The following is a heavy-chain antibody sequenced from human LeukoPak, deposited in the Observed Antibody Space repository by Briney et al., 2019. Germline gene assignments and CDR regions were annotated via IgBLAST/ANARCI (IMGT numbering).Heavy chain of an antibody. V-gene: IGHV3-30*18. CDR3: AKDFSGSFDY. Sequence: GGSLRLSCAASGFTFSIYGMHWVRQAPGKGLEWVAVISYDGSNKYYADSVKGRFTISRDNSKNTLYLQMNSLRAEDTAVYYCAKDFSGSFDYWGQGTLVTVSS. D-gene: IGHD1-26*01. CDR2: ISYDGSNK. J-gene: IGHJ4*02. CDR1: GFTFSIYG.